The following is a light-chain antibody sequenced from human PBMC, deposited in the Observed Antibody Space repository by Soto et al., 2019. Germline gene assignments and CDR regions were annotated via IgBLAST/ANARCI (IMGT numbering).Light chain of an antibody. CDR2: EVS. Sequence: QSALTQPASVSGSPGQSIAISCTGTSSDVGAYKYVSWYQQHPGKAPKLMIYEVSNRPSGISNRFSGSKSGNTASLTISGLQTEDEADYYCYSYTTRNTWVFGGGTKVTVL. CDR1: SSDVGAYKY. V-gene: IGLV2-14*01. J-gene: IGLJ3*02. CDR3: YSYTTRNTWV.